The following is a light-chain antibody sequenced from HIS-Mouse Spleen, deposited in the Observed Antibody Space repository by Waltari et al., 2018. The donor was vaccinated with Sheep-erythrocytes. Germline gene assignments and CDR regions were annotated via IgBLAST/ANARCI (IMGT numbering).Light chain of an antibody. CDR2: EVS. Sequence: QSALTQPASVSGSPGQSITISCTGTSSDVGGYTYVPWYQHHPGKAPKLMIYEVSNRPSGVSNRFSGSKSGNTASLTISGLQAEDEADYYCSSYTSSSTRVFGTGTKVTVL. CDR1: SSDVGGYTY. J-gene: IGLJ1*01. V-gene: IGLV2-14*01. CDR3: SSYTSSSTRV.